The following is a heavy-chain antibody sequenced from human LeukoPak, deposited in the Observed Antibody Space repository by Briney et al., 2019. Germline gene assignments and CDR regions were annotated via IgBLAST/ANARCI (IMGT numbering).Heavy chain of an antibody. CDR3: ARDRGFTSYDY. V-gene: IGHV3-7*01. J-gene: IGHJ4*02. CDR1: GFTFRDSW. D-gene: IGHD5-12*01. Sequence: GGSLRLSCAASGFTFRDSWMHWVRQAPGKGLEWVANINQDGSHKYYVDSVEGRFITSRDTAKNSVHLQMNSLRAEDTAVYYCARDRGFTSYDYWGQGILVTVSS. CDR2: INQDGSHK.